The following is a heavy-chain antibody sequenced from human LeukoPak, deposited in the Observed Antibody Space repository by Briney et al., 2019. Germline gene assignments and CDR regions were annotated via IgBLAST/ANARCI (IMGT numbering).Heavy chain of an antibody. CDR3: AKSAGTTPSDAFDI. J-gene: IGHJ3*02. CDR2: IRYDGSNI. CDR1: GFTFSSYG. Sequence: GGSLRLSCAASGFTFSSYGMHWVRQAPGRGLEWVAFIRYDGSNIYYAESVKGRFTISRGNSKNTLYLQMNSLRAEDTAVYYCAKSAGTTPSDAFDIWGQGTMVTVSS. V-gene: IGHV3-30*02. D-gene: IGHD1-1*01.